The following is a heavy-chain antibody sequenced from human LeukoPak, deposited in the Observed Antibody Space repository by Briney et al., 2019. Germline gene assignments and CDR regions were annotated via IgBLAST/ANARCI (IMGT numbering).Heavy chain of an antibody. CDR2: IYHSGNT. CDR3: ARDRDGDLDY. J-gene: IGHJ4*02. V-gene: IGHV4-39*02. Sequence: SETLSLICTVSGDSISTSNSYWGWIRQPPGKGLEWIGSIYHSGNTYYNASLKSRVTISVDTSKNQFSLKLTSVTAADTAVYYCARDRDGDLDYWGQGTLVTVSS. D-gene: IGHD4-17*01. CDR1: GDSISTSNSY.